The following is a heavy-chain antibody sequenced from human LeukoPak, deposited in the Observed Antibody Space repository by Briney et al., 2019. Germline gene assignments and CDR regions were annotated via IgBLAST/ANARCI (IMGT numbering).Heavy chain of an antibody. CDR3: TRGAGWLIDY. V-gene: IGHV4-59*01. J-gene: IGHJ4*02. Sequence: SETLSLTCTVSDDSISDYYRGWIRQPPGKGLEWIGYFHNSGTSTHNPSLKSRVTISADTSKNQFSLKLNSLTTADTAVYYCTRGAGWLIDYWGQGILVTVSS. CDR1: DDSISDYY. CDR2: FHNSGTS. D-gene: IGHD3-16*01.